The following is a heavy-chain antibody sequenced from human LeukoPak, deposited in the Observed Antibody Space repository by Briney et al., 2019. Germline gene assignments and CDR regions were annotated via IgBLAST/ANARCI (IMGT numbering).Heavy chain of an antibody. CDR1: GGSFSGYY. CDR2: INHSGST. D-gene: IGHD3-16*02. J-gene: IGHJ5*02. Sequence: SETLSLTCAVYGGSFSGYYWSWIRQPPGKGLEWIGEINHSGSTNCNPSLKSRVTISVDTSKNQFSLKLSSVTAADTAVYYCAREDYDYVWGSYRYPNWFDPWGQGTLVTVSS. V-gene: IGHV4-34*01. CDR3: AREDYDYVWGSYRYPNWFDP.